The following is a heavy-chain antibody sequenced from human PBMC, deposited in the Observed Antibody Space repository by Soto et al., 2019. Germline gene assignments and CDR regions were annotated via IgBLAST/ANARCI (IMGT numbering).Heavy chain of an antibody. V-gene: IGHV1-18*01. Sequence: QVQLVQSGAEVKKPGASVKVSCKASGYTFTSYGISWVRQAPGQGLEWMGWISAYNGNTNYAQKLQGRVTMTTDTSTSTGQMELRSRRSDDTAVYYCERVRVRHFDWSLTSHGSYDWFDPWGQGNLVTVSS. CDR2: ISAYNGNT. CDR1: GYTFTSYG. J-gene: IGHJ5*02. CDR3: ERVRVRHFDWSLTSHGSYDWFDP. D-gene: IGHD3-9*01.